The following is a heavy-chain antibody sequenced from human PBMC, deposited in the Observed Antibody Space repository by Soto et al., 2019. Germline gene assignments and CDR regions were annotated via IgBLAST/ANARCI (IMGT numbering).Heavy chain of an antibody. D-gene: IGHD3-3*01. CDR3: GGGRPDFFICPEDY. CDR1: GYTFTSYY. V-gene: IGHV1-46*01. Sequence: QVQLVQSGAEVKKPGDSVKVSCKASGYTFTSYYMHWVRQAPGQGLEWMGIINPSGGSKRYAQKCQGRVTINRDTSTSTAYMELSSLRSEDTSVYYCGGGRPDFFICPEDYFGQGTMFTVSS. CDR2: INPSGGSK. J-gene: IGHJ4*02.